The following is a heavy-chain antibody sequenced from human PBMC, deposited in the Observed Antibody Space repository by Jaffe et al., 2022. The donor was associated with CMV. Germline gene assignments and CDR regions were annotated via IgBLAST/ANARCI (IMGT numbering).Heavy chain of an antibody. Sequence: EVQLVESGGGLVQPGGSLRLSCAASGFTFSSYAMSWVRQAPGKGLEWVSAISGSGGSTYYADSVKGRFTISRDNSKNTLYLQMNSLRAEDTAVYYCAKSPVVVVAATPAERDLSLGYWGQGTLVTVSS. V-gene: IGHV3-23*04. CDR3: AKSPVVVVAATPAERDLSLGY. CDR1: GFTFSSYA. CDR2: ISGSGGST. J-gene: IGHJ4*02. D-gene: IGHD2-15*01.